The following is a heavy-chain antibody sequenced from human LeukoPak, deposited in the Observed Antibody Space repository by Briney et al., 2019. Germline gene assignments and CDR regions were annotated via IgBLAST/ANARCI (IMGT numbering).Heavy chain of an antibody. D-gene: IGHD2-15*01. CDR3: ARGGGCSGGSCYSGISWFDP. Sequence: KASETLSLTCAVYGGSFSGYYWSWIRQPPGKGLEWIGEINHSGSTNYNPSLKSRVTISVDTSKNQFSLKLSSVTAADTAVYYCARGGGCSGGSCYSGISWFDPWGQGTLVTVSS. J-gene: IGHJ5*02. CDR1: GGSFSGYY. CDR2: INHSGST. V-gene: IGHV4-34*01.